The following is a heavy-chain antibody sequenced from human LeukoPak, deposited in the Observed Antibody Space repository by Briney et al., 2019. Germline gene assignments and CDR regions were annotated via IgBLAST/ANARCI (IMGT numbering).Heavy chain of an antibody. CDR1: GFTFSSYS. Sequence: GGSLRLSCAASGFTFSSYSMNWVRQAPGKGLEWVSYISSSSSTIYYADSVRGRFTISRDNAKNSLYLQMNSLRAEDTAVYYCARDPDYGSGSYNYGMDVWGQGTTVTVSS. V-gene: IGHV3-48*04. CDR3: ARDPDYGSGSYNYGMDV. CDR2: ISSSSSTI. D-gene: IGHD3-10*01. J-gene: IGHJ6*02.